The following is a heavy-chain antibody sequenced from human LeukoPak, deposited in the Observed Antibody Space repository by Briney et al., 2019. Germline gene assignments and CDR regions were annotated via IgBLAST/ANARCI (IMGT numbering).Heavy chain of an antibody. V-gene: IGHV3-48*04. CDR2: ITAGSFTT. Sequence: GGSLRLSCAASGFTFSSYSMNWVRQAPGKGLEWVSYITAGSFTTYYADSVKGRFTVSRDNAKNSLYLQMNSLRAEDTAMYYCARGDSDMDVWGKGTTVTVSS. J-gene: IGHJ6*03. CDR1: GFTFSSYS. D-gene: IGHD3-22*01. CDR3: ARGDSDMDV.